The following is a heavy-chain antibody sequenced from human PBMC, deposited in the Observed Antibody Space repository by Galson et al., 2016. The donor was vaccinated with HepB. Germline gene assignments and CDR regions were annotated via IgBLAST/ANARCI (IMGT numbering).Heavy chain of an antibody. V-gene: IGHV4-59*01. Sequence: SETLSLTCTVSGASITTYYWNWIRQPPGKGLEWIGYVHSSGSTNYNPSLETRVTISADTSKNQFSLKLNSVTAADTAVYYCARASRTSRAAFDPWGQGTLVTVSP. J-gene: IGHJ5*02. D-gene: IGHD2-2*01. CDR3: ARASRTSRAAFDP. CDR2: VHSSGST. CDR1: GASITTYY.